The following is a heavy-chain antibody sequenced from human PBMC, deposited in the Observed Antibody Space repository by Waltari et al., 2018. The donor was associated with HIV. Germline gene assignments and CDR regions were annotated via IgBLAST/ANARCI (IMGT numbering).Heavy chain of an antibody. V-gene: IGHV3-23*01. CDR2: IGGIGATI. Sequence: EVQLLESGGGLVQPGGSLRLYCAASGFSFSNYGMSWVRQAPGRGLELVSSIGGIGATIYYADSVKGRFTISRDNSRNILYLQMNSLRAEDTALYFCAKLNTGSEDWGQGTLVTVSS. J-gene: IGHJ4*02. CDR3: AKLNTGSED. CDR1: GFSFSNYG. D-gene: IGHD3-10*01.